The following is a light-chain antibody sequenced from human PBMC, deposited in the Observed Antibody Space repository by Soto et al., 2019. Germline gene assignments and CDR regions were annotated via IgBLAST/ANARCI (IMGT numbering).Light chain of an antibody. CDR1: HSVSRN. V-gene: IGKV3-15*01. CDR2: AAS. CDR3: HQYNSWPPIT. Sequence: EIVLTQSPGTLSLSLGESATLSCRASHSVSRNLAWYQQKPGQAPRLLIYAASTRATGIPDRFSGGGSGTEFTPTISRLQSEDFVVYYCHQYNSWPPITFGQGTRLEIK. J-gene: IGKJ5*01.